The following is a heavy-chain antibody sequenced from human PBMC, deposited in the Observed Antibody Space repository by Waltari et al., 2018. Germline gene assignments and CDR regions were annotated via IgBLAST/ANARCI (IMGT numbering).Heavy chain of an antibody. Sequence: QLQLRESGSGLVKPAQTLSLTCSVSGASVTRGGYSWSWVRQSPGRGLQWIGYIAHNGNTSHTPSLSGRVAVSLDRSNNQFFLNLTSVTAADSAVYYCARSPCSSDTCSEFGWDHFDSWGQGALVSVSS. CDR1: GASVTRGGYS. CDR3: ARSPCSSDTCSEFGWDHFDS. J-gene: IGHJ4*02. V-gene: IGHV4-30-2*06. CDR2: IAHNGNT. D-gene: IGHD2-2*01.